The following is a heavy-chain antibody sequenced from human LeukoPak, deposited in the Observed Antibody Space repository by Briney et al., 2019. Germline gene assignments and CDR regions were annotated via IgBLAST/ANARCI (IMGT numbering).Heavy chain of an antibody. V-gene: IGHV1-69*01. CDR1: GGTFSSYA. CDR3: ARGQQWLVVWFDP. CDR2: IIPIFGTA. D-gene: IGHD6-19*01. Sequence: SVKVSCKASGGTFSSYAISWVRQALGQGLEWMGGIIPIFGTANYAQKFQGRVTITADESTSTAYMELSSLRSEDTDVYYCARGQQWLVVWFDPWGQGTLVTVSS. J-gene: IGHJ5*02.